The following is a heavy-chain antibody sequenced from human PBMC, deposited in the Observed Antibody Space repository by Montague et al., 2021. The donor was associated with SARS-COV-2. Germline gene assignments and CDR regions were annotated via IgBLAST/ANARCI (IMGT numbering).Heavy chain of an antibody. J-gene: IGHJ6*03. CDR3: AREGRTTDYDILTGYYYYYYMDV. CDR1: GGSISSGSYY. D-gene: IGHD3-9*01. V-gene: IGHV4-61*02. Sequence: TLSLTCTVSGGSISSGSYYWSWIRPPAGKGLEWIGRIYTSGSTNYNPSLKSRVTISVDTSKNQFSLKLSSVTAADTAVYYCAREGRTTDYDILTGYYYYYYMDVWGKGTTVTVSS. CDR2: IYTSGST.